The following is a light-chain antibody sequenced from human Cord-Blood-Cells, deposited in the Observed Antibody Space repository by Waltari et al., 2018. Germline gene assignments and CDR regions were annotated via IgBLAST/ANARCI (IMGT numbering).Light chain of an antibody. CDR2: GAS. V-gene: IGKV3-20*01. CDR3: QQYGSSPLT. Sequence: TQSPGTLALSPGERATLSCRASQSVSSSYLAWYQQKPGQAPRLLIYGASSRATGIPDRFSGSGSGTDFTLTISRLEPEDFAVYYCQQYGSSPLTFGGGTKVEIK. J-gene: IGKJ4*01. CDR1: QSVSSSY.